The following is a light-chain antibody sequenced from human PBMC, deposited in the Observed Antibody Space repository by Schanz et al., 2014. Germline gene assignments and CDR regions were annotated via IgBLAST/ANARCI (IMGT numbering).Light chain of an antibody. CDR1: QSVSSSY. V-gene: IGKV3-15*01. CDR2: GAS. J-gene: IGKJ1*01. Sequence: EIVLTQSPGTLSLSPGERATLSCRASQSVSSSYLAWYQQKPGPAPRLLIYGASTRAPGIPARFSGSGSGTEFTLTISSLQSEDFAVYYCQQYYNWPPAWTFGQGTKVEFK. CDR3: QQYYNWPPAWT.